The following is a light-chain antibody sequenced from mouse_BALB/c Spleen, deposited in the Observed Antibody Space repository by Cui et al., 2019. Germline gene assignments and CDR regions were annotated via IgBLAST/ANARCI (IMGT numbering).Light chain of an antibody. CDR1: SSVSY. Sequence: QIVLTNSPPTMSASLGEEITLTCSASSSVSYMHWYQQKSGTSPKLLIYSTSNLASGVPSRFSGSGSGTFYSLTISSVEAEDAADYYCHQWSSYPWTFGGGTKLEIK. V-gene: IGKV4-80*01. J-gene: IGKJ1*01. CDR2: STS. CDR3: HQWSSYPWT.